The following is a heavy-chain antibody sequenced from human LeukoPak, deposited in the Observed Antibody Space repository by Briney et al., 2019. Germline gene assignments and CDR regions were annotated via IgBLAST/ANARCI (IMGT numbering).Heavy chain of an antibody. CDR1: GFTFSSYW. CDR3: ARDSGWFRFDY. V-gene: IGHV3-7*03. D-gene: IGHD6-13*01. CDR2: IKEDGGEK. J-gene: IGHJ4*02. Sequence: GGSLRLSCAASGFTFSSYWMTWDRQAPGKGLEWVANIKEDGGEKYYVDSVKGRFTISRDNAKNSLYLQMNSLRAEDTAVYYCARDSGWFRFDYWGQGTLATVSS.